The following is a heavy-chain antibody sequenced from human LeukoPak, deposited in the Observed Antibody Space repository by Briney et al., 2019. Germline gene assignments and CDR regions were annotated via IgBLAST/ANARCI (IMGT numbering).Heavy chain of an antibody. CDR1: GGSISSYY. D-gene: IGHD1-26*01. CDR3: ASAYSGSRPPFDY. J-gene: IGHJ4*02. Sequence: SETLSLTCTVSGGSISSYYWSWIRQPPGKGREWIGYIYYSGGTNYNPSLKSRVTISVDTSKNQFSLKLRSVTAAHTAVYYCASAYSGSRPPFDYWGQGTLVTVSS. V-gene: IGHV4-59*01. CDR2: IYYSGGT.